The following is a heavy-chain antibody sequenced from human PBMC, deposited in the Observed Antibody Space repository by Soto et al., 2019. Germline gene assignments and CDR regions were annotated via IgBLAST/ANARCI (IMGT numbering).Heavy chain of an antibody. CDR2: IYHSGST. CDR1: GGSISSSNW. V-gene: IGHV4-4*02. J-gene: IGHJ5*02. Sequence: KASETLSLTCAVSGGSISSSNWWSWVRQPPGKGLEWIGEIYHSGSTNYNPSLKSRVTISVDKSKNQFSLKLSSVTAADTAVYYCARVPRYQLLKGWFDPWGQGTLVTVSS. D-gene: IGHD2-2*01. CDR3: ARVPRYQLLKGWFDP.